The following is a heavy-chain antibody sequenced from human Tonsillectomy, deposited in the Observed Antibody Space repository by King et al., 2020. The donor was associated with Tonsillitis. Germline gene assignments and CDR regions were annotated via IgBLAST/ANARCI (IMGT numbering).Heavy chain of an antibody. CDR1: GFTFSDYY. V-gene: IGHV3-11*05. J-gene: IGHJ4*02. CDR3: ARDISNHGFDY. Sequence: VQLVESGGGLVKPGGSLRLSCAASGFTFSDYYMSWIRQAPGKGLEWVSHIGNSGTYTNYADSVKGRFTISRDNATNSVYLQMNSLRAEDTAVYYCARDISNHGFDYWGQGTLVTVSS. CDR2: IGNSGTYT. D-gene: IGHD1-14*01.